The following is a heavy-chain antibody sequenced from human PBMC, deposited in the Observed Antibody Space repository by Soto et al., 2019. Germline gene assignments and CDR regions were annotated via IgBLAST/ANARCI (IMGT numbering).Heavy chain of an antibody. J-gene: IGHJ4*02. D-gene: IGHD5-12*01. Sequence: EVQLVESGGGLVQPGGSLRVSCAASGFTLSRYSMNWVRQAPGKGLEWLSYIDSSSDTIYYADSVKGRFIISRDNAKNSLYLQMNSLRDEDTAVYYCARGGVATICGDSWGQGTLVTVSS. CDR2: IDSSSDTI. V-gene: IGHV3-48*02. CDR3: ARGGVATICGDS. CDR1: GFTLSRYS.